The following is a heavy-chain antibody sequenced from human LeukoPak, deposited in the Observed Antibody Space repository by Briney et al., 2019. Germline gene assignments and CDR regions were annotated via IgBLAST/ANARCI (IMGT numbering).Heavy chain of an antibody. CDR3: ARGGEWLNLDY. CDR2: IYYSGTT. V-gene: IGHV4-31*03. CDR1: GGSISSGGYY. J-gene: IGHJ4*02. D-gene: IGHD3-3*01. Sequence: SETLSLTCTVSGGSISSGGYYWSWIRQHPGKGLEWIGYIYYSGTTYYNPSLKSRVTISVDTSKNQFSLKLSSVTAADTAVYYCARGGEWLNLDYWGQGALVTVSS.